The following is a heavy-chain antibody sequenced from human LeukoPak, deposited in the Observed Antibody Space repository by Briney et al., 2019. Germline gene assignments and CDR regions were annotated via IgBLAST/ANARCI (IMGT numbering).Heavy chain of an antibody. D-gene: IGHD6-13*01. Sequence: GSLRLSCAASGFTFSNYEMNWVRQAPGKGLEWVSGISGSGISTYYADSVKGRFTISRDNSKNTLYLQMNSLRAEDTAVYYCARDQIAAAGYYFDYWGQGTLVTVSS. CDR3: ARDQIAAAGYYFDY. J-gene: IGHJ4*02. V-gene: IGHV3-23*01. CDR2: ISGSGIST. CDR1: GFTFSNYE.